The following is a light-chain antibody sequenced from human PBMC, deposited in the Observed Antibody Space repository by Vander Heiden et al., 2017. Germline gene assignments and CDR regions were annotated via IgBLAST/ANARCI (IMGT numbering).Light chain of an antibody. CDR3: SSYTSSSTLV. V-gene: IGLV2-14*01. CDR2: EVS. J-gene: IGLJ2*01. CDR1: SSDVGGYNY. Sequence: QSPLTQPASVSVSPGQSITISCTGTSSDVGGYNYVSWYQQHPGKAPKLMIYEVSNRPSGVSNRFSGSKSGNTASLTISGLQAEDEYDYYCSSYTSSSTLVFGGGTKLTVL.